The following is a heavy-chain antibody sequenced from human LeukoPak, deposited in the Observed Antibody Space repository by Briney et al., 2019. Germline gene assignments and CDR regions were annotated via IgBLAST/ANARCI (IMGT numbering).Heavy chain of an antibody. CDR2: ISSSSSYI. V-gene: IGHV3-21*01. Sequence: PGGSLRLSCAASGFTFSSYSMNWVRQAPGKGLEWVSSISSSSSYIYYADSAKGRFTISRDNAKNSLYLQMNSLRAEDTAVYYCAKALLYSGSPGSNYYYYMDVWGKGTTVTVSS. J-gene: IGHJ6*03. CDR3: AKALLYSGSPGSNYYYYMDV. D-gene: IGHD1-26*01. CDR1: GFTFSSYS.